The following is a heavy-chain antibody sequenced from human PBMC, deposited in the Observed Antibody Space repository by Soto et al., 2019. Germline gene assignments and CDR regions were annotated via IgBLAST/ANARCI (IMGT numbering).Heavy chain of an antibody. CDR1: GGTFSSYA. D-gene: IGHD6-13*01. Sequence: QVQLVQSGAEVKKPGSSVKVSCKASGGTFSSYAISWVRQAPGQGLEWMGGLIPIFGTANYAQKFQGRVTITADESTSTAYMELSSLRSEDTAVYYCARGSAIAAAGRRYYYYYGMDVWGQGTTVTVSS. V-gene: IGHV1-69*01. CDR3: ARGSAIAAAGRRYYYYYGMDV. J-gene: IGHJ6*02. CDR2: LIPIFGTA.